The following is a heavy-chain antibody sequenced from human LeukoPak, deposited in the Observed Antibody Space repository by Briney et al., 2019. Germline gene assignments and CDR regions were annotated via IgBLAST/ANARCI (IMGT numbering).Heavy chain of an antibody. CDR3: AGLPNDHYYYYYYGMDV. D-gene: IGHD1-1*01. CDR1: GGSISSYY. J-gene: IGHJ6*02. V-gene: IGHV4-59*01. CDR2: IYYSGST. Sequence: SETLSLTCTVSGGSISSYYWSWIRQPPGKGLEWIGYIYYSGSTNYNPSLKSRVTISVDTSKHQFSLKLSSVTAADTAVYYCAGLPNDHYYYYYYGMDVWGQGTTVTVSS.